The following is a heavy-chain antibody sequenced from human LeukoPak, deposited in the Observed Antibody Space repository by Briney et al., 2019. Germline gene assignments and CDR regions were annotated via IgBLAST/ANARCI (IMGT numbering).Heavy chain of an antibody. CDR2: IYYSGST. CDR3: ARVAAAGYYYYMDV. D-gene: IGHD6-13*01. J-gene: IGHJ6*03. V-gene: IGHV4-59*01. Sequence: SETLSLTCTVSGGSISSYYWSWIRQPPGKGLEWIGYIYYSGSTNYNPSLKSRVTISVDTSKNQFSLKLSSVTAADTAVYYCARVAAAGYYYYMDVWGKGTTVTVSS. CDR1: GGSISSYY.